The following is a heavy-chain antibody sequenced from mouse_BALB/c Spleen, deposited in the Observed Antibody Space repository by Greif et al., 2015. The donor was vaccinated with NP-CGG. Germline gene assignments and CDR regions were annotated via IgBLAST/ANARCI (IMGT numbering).Heavy chain of an antibody. Sequence: VKLMESGPGLVAPSQSLSITCTVSGFSLTSYGVHWVRQPPGKGLEWLGVIWAGGSTNYNSALMSRLSISKDNSKSQVFLKMNSLQTDDTAMYYCARDGYGSSHWYFDVWGAGTTVTVSS. CDR3: ARDGYGSSHWYFDV. D-gene: IGHD1-1*01. CDR2: IWAGGST. J-gene: IGHJ1*01. CDR1: GFSLTSYG. V-gene: IGHV2-9*02.